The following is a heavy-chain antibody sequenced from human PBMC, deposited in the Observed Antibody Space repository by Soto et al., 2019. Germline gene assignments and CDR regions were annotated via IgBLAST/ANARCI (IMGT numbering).Heavy chain of an antibody. D-gene: IGHD2-2*01. J-gene: IGHJ5*02. CDR1: GFTFSSYW. CDR3: AREQKIVVVPAAFDP. Sequence: PGGSLRLSCAASGFTFSSYWMHWVRQAPGKGLVWVSRINSDGSSTSYADSVKGRFTISRDNAKNTLYLQMNSLRAEDTAVYYCAREQKIVVVPAAFDPWGQGTLVTVSS. V-gene: IGHV3-74*01. CDR2: INSDGSST.